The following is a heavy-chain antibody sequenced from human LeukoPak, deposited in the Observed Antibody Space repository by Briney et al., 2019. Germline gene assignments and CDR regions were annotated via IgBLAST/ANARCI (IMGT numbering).Heavy chain of an antibody. CDR2: ISGSGGST. Sequence: GGSLRLSCAASGFTFSSYAMSWVRQAPGKGLEWVSAISGSGGSTYYADSVKGRFTISRDNSKNTLYLQMNSLRAEDTAVYYCASRTAHYYDSSGYYSGYWGQGTLVTVSS. D-gene: IGHD3-22*01. CDR1: GFTFSSYA. V-gene: IGHV3-23*01. CDR3: ASRTAHYYDSSGYYSGY. J-gene: IGHJ4*02.